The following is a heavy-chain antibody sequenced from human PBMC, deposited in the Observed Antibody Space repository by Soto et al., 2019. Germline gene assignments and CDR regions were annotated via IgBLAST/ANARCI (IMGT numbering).Heavy chain of an antibody. J-gene: IGHJ6*02. CDR2: INHSGST. CDR1: GGSLSGYY. V-gene: IGHV4-34*01. CDR3: APGRGITSAPYYFYGMDV. D-gene: IGHD3-10*01. Sequence: QVQLQQWGAGLLKPSETLSLTCAVYGGSLSGYYWSWIRQPPGKGLEWIGEINHSGSTNYNPSLKSRVTISIDTSKNQFSRKLSSVTAADTAVYYCAPGRGITSAPYYFYGMDVWGQGTTVTVSS.